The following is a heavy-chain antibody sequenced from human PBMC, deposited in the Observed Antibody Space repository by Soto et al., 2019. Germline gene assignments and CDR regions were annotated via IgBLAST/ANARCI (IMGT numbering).Heavy chain of an antibody. CDR2: IWSARNI. CDR1: GFTFSSYS. D-gene: IGHD6-13*01. V-gene: IGHV3-48*02. J-gene: IGHJ4*02. CDR3: VRDYSFGFDY. Sequence: EVQLVESGGGLAQPGGSLRLSCAASGFTFSSYSVNWVRQAPGKGLEWVSNIWSARNINYADSVKGRFTVSRDNAKNSMSLQMNGLRDEDTAVYYCVRDYSFGFDYWCQGILVTVSS.